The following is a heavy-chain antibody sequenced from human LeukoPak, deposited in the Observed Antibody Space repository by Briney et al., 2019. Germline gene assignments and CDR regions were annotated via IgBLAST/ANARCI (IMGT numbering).Heavy chain of an antibody. Sequence: GASVKVSCKASGGTFSSYAISWVRQAPGQGLEWMGGIIPIFGTANYAQKFQGRVTITTDESTSTAYMELSSLRSEDTAVYYCARGGCGGDCSLTDWYFDLWGRGTLVTVSS. CDR1: GGTFSSYA. V-gene: IGHV1-69*05. J-gene: IGHJ2*01. CDR2: IIPIFGTA. CDR3: ARGGCGGDCSLTDWYFDL. D-gene: IGHD2-21*02.